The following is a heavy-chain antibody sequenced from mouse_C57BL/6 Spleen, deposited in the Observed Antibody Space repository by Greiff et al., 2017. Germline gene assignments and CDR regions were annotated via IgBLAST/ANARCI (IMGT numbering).Heavy chain of an antibody. J-gene: IGHJ2*01. Sequence: EVKLLESGPELVKPGASVKISCKASGYSFTDYNMTWVKQSNGQSLEWIGVINPNYGTTSYNQKFKGKATLTVDQSSSTAYMQLNSLTSEDSAVYYCARGVITAVVGYYFDYWGQGTTLTVSS. CDR2: INPNYGTT. CDR1: GYSFTDYN. V-gene: IGHV1-39*01. CDR3: ARGVITAVVGYYFDY. D-gene: IGHD1-1*01.